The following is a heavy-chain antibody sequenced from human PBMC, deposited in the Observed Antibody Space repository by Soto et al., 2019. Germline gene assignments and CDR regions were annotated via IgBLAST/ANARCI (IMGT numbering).Heavy chain of an antibody. CDR3: AKEDSKYAYFDY. Sequence: GGSLRLSCAASGFTFSTYAMSWVRQAPGKGLEWVSGISGSGGSTYYTDSVKGRFTISRDNSKNTLYLQMNSLRAGDTAVYYCAKEDSKYAYFDYWGQGTLVTVSS. CDR2: ISGSGGST. V-gene: IGHV3-23*01. J-gene: IGHJ4*02. CDR1: GFTFSTYA. D-gene: IGHD4-4*01.